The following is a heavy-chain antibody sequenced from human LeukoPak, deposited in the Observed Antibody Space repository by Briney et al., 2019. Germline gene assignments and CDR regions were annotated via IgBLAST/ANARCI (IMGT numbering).Heavy chain of an antibody. CDR1: GFTFDDYA. J-gene: IGHJ4*02. CDR2: ISWNSGSI. Sequence: GGSLRLSCAASGFTFDDYAMHWVRHAPGKGLEWVSGISWNSGSIGYADSVKGRFTISRDNAKNSLYLQMNSLRAEDTALYYCAKAREVGATTFDYWGQGTLVTVSS. V-gene: IGHV3-9*01. CDR3: AKAREVGATTFDY. D-gene: IGHD1-26*01.